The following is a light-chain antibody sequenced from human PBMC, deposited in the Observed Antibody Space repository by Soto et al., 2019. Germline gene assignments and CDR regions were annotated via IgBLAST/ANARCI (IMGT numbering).Light chain of an antibody. J-gene: IGKJ4*01. CDR2: DAS. Sequence: EIELTQSPATLSLSPGERATLSCRASQNINNYLAWYQQQPGQTPRLLIYDASTSATAIPARFSGSGSGTDFTLTISGLEPEDVAVYYCQQRVTWPRTFGGGTKVEIK. V-gene: IGKV3-11*01. CDR1: QNINNY. CDR3: QQRVTWPRT.